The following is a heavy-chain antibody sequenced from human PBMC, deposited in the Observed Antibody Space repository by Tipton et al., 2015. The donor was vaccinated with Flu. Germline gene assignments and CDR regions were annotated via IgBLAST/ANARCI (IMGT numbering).Heavy chain of an antibody. CDR1: GDSVSSSSAA. CDR2: TYYRSKWYN. V-gene: IGHV6-1*01. J-gene: IGHJ4*02. D-gene: IGHD6-19*01. CDR3: GRDLGVAVPGTVGGEFDF. Sequence: GLVKPSQTLSLTCAISGDSVSSSSAAWNWIRQSPSRGLEWLGRTYYRSKWYNDYAVSVKSRISINPDESENLFSLQLNSVTPEDTAVYFCGRDLGVAVPGTVGGEFDFWGQGTLVTVSS.